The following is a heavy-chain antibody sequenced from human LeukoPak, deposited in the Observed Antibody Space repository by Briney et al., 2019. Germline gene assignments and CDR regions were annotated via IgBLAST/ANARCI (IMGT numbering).Heavy chain of an antibody. CDR3: ARVGRLGARLLGTHHYYYMDV. J-gene: IGHJ6*03. CDR1: GVSISSGFYY. V-gene: IGHV4-39*01. D-gene: IGHD1-26*01. CDR2: IYYSGTT. Sequence: SETLSLTCTVSGVSISSGFYYWGWIRQPPGKGLEWLGTIYYSGTTYYNPSVKSRVTLSVDTSKNQFSLKLNSVTAADTAVYYCARVGRLGARLLGTHHYYYMDVWGKGTTVTVSS.